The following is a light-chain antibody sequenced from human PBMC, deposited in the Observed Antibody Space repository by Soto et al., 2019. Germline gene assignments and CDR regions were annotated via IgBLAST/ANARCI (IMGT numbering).Light chain of an antibody. J-gene: IGKJ3*01. CDR1: QSVTNNY. CDR2: AAS. Sequence: EVVLTHSPDTLSLSPGERATLSCRASQSVTNNYLAWYQKKPGQAPRLLIYAASRRATGIPVRFSGSGSGTDFTLTISRLEAEDFAVYYCQHYTGSEYSFGPGTKVDIK. V-gene: IGKV3-20*01. CDR3: QHYTGSEYS.